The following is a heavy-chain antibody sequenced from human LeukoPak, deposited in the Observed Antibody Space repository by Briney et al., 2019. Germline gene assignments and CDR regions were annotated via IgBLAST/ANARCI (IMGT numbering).Heavy chain of an antibody. CDR3: AKADPYYYGSGSYYFGY. Sequence: SGGSLRLSCAASGFTFSSYGMSWVRQAPGKGLEWVSAISGSGGSTYYADSVKGRFTISRDNSKNTLYLQMNSLRAEDTAVYYCAKADPYYYGSGSYYFGYWGQGTLVTVSS. CDR2: ISGSGGST. D-gene: IGHD3-10*01. CDR1: GFTFSSYG. J-gene: IGHJ4*02. V-gene: IGHV3-23*01.